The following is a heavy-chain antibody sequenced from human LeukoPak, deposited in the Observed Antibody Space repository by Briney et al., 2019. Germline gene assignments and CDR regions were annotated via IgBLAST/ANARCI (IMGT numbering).Heavy chain of an antibody. V-gene: IGHV4-61*02. CDR2: IYTSGST. CDR3: ARVDYYDSSGTYYAEYFQH. D-gene: IGHD3-22*01. CDR1: GGSISSGSYY. J-gene: IGHJ1*01. Sequence: SEALSLTCTVSGGSISSGSYYWSWIRQPAGKGLEWIGRIYTSGSTNYNPSLNSRVTMSVDTSKNQFSLKLSSVTAADTAVYYCARVDYYDSSGTYYAEYFQHWGQGTLVTVSS.